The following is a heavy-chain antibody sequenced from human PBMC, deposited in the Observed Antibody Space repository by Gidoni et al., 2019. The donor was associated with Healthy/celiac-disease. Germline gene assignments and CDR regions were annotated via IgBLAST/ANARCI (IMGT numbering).Heavy chain of an antibody. CDR2: ISWNSGSI. J-gene: IGHJ4*02. CDR1: GFPFDHSA. CDR3: AKAGPRWVATISAYFDY. D-gene: IGHD5-12*01. V-gene: IGHV3-9*01. Sequence: EVQLVESGGGLVQPGRSLRLSCAASGFPFDHSAMHWVRPAPGKGLECVSGISWNSGSIGYADSGKGRFTISRDNAKNSLYLQMNSLRAEDTALYYCAKAGPRWVATISAYFDYWGQGTLVTVSS.